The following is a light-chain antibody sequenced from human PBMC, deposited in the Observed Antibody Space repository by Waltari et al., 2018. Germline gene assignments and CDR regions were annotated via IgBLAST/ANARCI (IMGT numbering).Light chain of an antibody. V-gene: IGKV1-5*03. CDR3: QQYDSYWT. Sequence: DIQMTQSPSTLSASVGDRVTITCRASQGVNGWVAWYQQKSGKAPKLLIFKASNLESGVPSRFSGSGSGTEFTLTISSLQPDDFATYHCQQYDSYWTFGQGTKVEIK. CDR1: QGVNGW. CDR2: KAS. J-gene: IGKJ1*01.